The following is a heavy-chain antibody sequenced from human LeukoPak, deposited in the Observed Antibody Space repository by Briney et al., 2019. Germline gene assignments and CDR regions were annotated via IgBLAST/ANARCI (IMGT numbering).Heavy chain of an antibody. Sequence: SETLSLTCAVYGGSFSGYYWSWIRQPPGKGLEWIGEINHSGSTNYNPSLKSRVTISEDTSKNQFSLKLSSVTAADTAVYYCARGGDGYNLDFDYWGQGTLVTVSS. CDR1: GGSFSGYY. CDR3: ARGGDGYNLDFDY. CDR2: INHSGST. D-gene: IGHD5-24*01. J-gene: IGHJ4*02. V-gene: IGHV4-34*01.